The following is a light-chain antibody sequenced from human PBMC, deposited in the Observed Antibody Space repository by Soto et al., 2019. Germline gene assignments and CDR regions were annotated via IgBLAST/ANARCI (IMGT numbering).Light chain of an antibody. CDR3: SSYAGSNNLV. CDR2: EVS. Sequence: QSALTQPPSASGSPGQSVTISCTETSSDVGGYNYVSWYQQHPGKAPKLMIYEVSKRPSGVPDRFSGSTSGNTASLPVSGRQAEDEADYYCSSYAGSNNLVFGGGTKLTVL. J-gene: IGLJ2*01. V-gene: IGLV2-8*01. CDR1: SSDVGGYNY.